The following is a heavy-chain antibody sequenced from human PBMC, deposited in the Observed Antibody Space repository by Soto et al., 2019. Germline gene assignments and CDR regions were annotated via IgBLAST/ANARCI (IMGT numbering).Heavy chain of an antibody. CDR2: INPGNGNT. J-gene: IGHJ4*02. V-gene: IGHV1-3*05. CDR3: ARGGPPIDY. D-gene: IGHD3-10*01. CDR1: GYTFTSYA. Sequence: QVQLVQSGAEEKKPGASVKVSCKASGYTFTSYAMHWVRQAPGQSLEWMGWINPGNGNTKYSQNFQGRVTITRDTSASTAYMERSSLRSEDTAVYYCARGGPPIDYWGQGTLVTVSS.